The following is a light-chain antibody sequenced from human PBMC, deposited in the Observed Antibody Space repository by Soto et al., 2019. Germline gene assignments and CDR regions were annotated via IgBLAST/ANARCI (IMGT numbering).Light chain of an antibody. CDR1: QSVSSSY. V-gene: IGKV3-20*01. CDR2: GAS. CDR3: QQYGSSPCT. Sequence: EIVLTQSPGTLSLSPGERATLSCRASQSVSSSYLAWYQQKPGQAHRLLIYGASSRATGIPDRFSGSGSGTDFTLTISRREPEDFAVYYCQQYGSSPCTFGQGTKVEIK. J-gene: IGKJ1*01.